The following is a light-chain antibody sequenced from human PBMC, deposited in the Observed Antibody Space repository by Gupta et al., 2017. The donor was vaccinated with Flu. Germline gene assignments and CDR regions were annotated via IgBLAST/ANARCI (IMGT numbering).Light chain of an antibody. CDR1: VLAKKY. J-gene: IGLJ1*01. CDR2: KDT. CDR3: QSPDDSDTGYI. Sequence: SKELTQPLSVSVSPGQTARITCSGDVLAKKYTYWYQQKTGQAPVLIMYKDTERPSGIPERFSASSSGATVTLTISGVQPEDEADYYCQSPDDSDTGYIFGPGTRVTV. V-gene: IGLV3-25*02.